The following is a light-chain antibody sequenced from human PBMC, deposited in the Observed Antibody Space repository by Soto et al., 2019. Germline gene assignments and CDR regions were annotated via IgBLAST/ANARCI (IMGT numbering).Light chain of an antibody. CDR2: EVS. J-gene: IGLJ2*01. Sequence: QSALTQPASVSGSPGQSITISCTGTSSDVGGSNFVSWYQQHPGKAPKLMIYEVSNRPSGVSNRFSGSKFGNTASLIISGLQAEDEADYYCSSYTSSSTLEIGGGTKLTVL. CDR3: SSYTSSSTLE. V-gene: IGLV2-14*01. CDR1: SSDVGGSNF.